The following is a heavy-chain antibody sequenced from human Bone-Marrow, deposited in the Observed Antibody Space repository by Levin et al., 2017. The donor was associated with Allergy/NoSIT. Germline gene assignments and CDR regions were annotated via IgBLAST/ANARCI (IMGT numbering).Heavy chain of an antibody. CDR2: ISGSGIIT. J-gene: IGHJ4*02. V-gene: IGHV3-23*01. D-gene: IGHD2-8*01. Sequence: QAGGSLRLSCAASGFTFSSYAMSWVRQAPGKGLEWVSTISGSGIITYYTDSVKGRFTISRDNSMNTLYLQMNSLRAEDTAVYYCAGDPPSPGVSYYFDYWGQGTLVTVSS. CDR3: AGDPPSPGVSYYFDY. CDR1: GFTFSSYA.